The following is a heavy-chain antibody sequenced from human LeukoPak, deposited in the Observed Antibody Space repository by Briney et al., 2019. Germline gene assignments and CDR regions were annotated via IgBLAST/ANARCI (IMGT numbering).Heavy chain of an antibody. J-gene: IGHJ4*02. V-gene: IGHV3-30*04. D-gene: IGHD1-26*01. CDR2: ISYDGSNK. Sequence: GGSLRLSCAASGFTFSGSAMHWVRQAPGKGLEWVAVISYDGSNKYYADSVKGRFTISRDNSKNTLYLQMNSLGAEDTAVYYCAKDSGYWGQGTLVTVSS. CDR3: AKDSGY. CDR1: GFTFSGSA.